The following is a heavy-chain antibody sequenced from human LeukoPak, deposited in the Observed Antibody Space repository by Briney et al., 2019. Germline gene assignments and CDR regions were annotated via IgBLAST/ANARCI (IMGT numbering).Heavy chain of an antibody. CDR3: ATNIVGPTLDY. CDR1: GFTFSSYW. Sequence: TGGSLRLSCAAPGFTFSSYWMHWVRQAPGKGLVWVSGTNSDGSTTAYADSVKGRFTISRDNAKNTLYLQMNSLRAEDTAVYYCATNIVGPTLDYWGRGTLVSVSS. D-gene: IGHD1-26*01. CDR2: TNSDGSTT. J-gene: IGHJ4*02. V-gene: IGHV3-74*01.